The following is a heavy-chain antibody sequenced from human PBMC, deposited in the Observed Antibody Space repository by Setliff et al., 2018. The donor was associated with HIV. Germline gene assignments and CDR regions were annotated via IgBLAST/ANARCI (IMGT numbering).Heavy chain of an antibody. CDR3: ARDLHANFHAIEI. Sequence: PSETLSLTCTVSGGSISGGGYYWTWIRQYPGRGLEWIGYIYYSGTAYYKPSLRSRVTISVDTSMNQFSLNLNSVTAADTAVYFCARDLHANFHAIEIWGPGTMVT. V-gene: IGHV4-31*03. CDR1: GGSISGGGYY. CDR2: IYYSGTA. J-gene: IGHJ3*02. D-gene: IGHD3-3*01.